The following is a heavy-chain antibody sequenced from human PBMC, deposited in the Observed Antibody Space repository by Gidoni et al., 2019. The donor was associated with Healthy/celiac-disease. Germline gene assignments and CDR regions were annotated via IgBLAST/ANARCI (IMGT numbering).Heavy chain of an antibody. CDR1: GFTFDDYG. CDR2: INWNGGIT. CDR3: ARDLSGILTGSLHAGQYGMDV. J-gene: IGHJ6*02. D-gene: IGHD3-9*01. Sequence: EVQLVESGGGVVRPGGSLSLSCAASGFTFDDYGMRWVRQAPGKGLECVAGINWNGGITGYADSVKGRFTISRDNAKNSLYLQMNSLRAEDTALYYCARDLSGILTGSLHAGQYGMDVWGQGTTVTVSS. V-gene: IGHV3-20*04.